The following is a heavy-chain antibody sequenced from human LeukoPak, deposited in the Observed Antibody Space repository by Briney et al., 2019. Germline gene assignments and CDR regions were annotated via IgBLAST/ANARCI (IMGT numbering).Heavy chain of an antibody. CDR1: GLTFDDHG. Sequence: GGSLRLSCAASGLTFDDHGMSWVRQAPGKGLEWVSTIRGSGDITYYADSVKGRFTISRDNSKNTLYLQMNSLRAEDTAVYYCAKGTYGSGTYGSIDYWGQGTLVTVSS. V-gene: IGHV3-23*01. CDR3: AKGTYGSGTYGSIDY. J-gene: IGHJ4*02. D-gene: IGHD3-10*01. CDR2: IRGSGDIT.